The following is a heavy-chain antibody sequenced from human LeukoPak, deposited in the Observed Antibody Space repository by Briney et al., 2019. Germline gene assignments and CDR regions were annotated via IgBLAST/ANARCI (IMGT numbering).Heavy chain of an antibody. CDR3: ARARTPGGWYQPFGY. CDR2: ISSSGSTI. V-gene: IGHV3-48*03. Sequence: GGSLRLSCAASGFTFSSYEMNWVRQAPGKGLEWVSYISSSGSTIYYADSVKGRFTISRDNSKNTLYLQMNSLRAEDTAVYYCARARTPGGWYQPFGYWGQGTLVTVSS. D-gene: IGHD6-19*01. J-gene: IGHJ4*02. CDR1: GFTFSSYE.